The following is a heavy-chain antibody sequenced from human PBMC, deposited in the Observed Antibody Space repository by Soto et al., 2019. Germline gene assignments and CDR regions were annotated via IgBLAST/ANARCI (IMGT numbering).Heavy chain of an antibody. CDR1: GGSMRSYY. V-gene: IGHV4-4*07. J-gene: IGHJ6*02. CDR3: AGIGEDVYYGMDV. Sequence: KPSETLSLTCSVSGGSMRSYYWNWLRQPAGKGLERIGRIYSRGDTNYNPSVKSRVTMSVDTSKNEFSLRLNSVTAADTAVYYCAGIGEDVYYGMDVWGQGTTVTVSS. D-gene: IGHD2-21*01. CDR2: IYSRGDT.